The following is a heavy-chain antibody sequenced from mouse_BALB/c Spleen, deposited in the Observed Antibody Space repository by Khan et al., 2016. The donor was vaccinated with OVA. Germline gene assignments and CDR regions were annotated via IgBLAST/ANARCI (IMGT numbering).Heavy chain of an antibody. D-gene: IGHD6-2*01. CDR2: IYPGSGNT. CDR1: GYTFTDHY. V-gene: IGHV1-77*01. Sequence: QVQLQQPGAELARPGASVKLSCKASGYTFTDHYITWVKQRTGQGLEWIGEIYPGSGNTYYNENFKGKATLTADKSSSTAYMHLSSLTSEDSAVYFGARMDTASLDYWGQGTTLTVSS. CDR3: ARMDTASLDY. J-gene: IGHJ2*01.